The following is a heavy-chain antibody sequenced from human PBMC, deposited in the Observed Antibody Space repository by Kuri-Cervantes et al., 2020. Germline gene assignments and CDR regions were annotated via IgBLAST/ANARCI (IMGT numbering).Heavy chain of an antibody. CDR3: ARAIVVVPAALTQRGYYYYYYGMDV. V-gene: IGHV1-69*13. J-gene: IGHJ6*02. CDR1: GYTFTSYD. Sequence: SVKVSCKASGYTFTSYDINWVRQATGQGLEWMGGIIPIFGTANYAQKFQGRVTITADESTSTAYMELSSLRSEDTAAYYCARAIVVVPAALTQRGYYYYYYGMDVWGQGTTVTVSS. CDR2: IIPIFGTA. D-gene: IGHD2-2*01.